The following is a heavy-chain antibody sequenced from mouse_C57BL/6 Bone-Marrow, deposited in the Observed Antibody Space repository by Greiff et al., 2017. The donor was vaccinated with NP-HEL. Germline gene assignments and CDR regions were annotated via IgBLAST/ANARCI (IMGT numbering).Heavy chain of an antibody. D-gene: IGHD2-5*01. V-gene: IGHV1-81*01. CDR3: EREVTTRFAY. CDR1: GYTFTSYG. CDR2: IYPRSGNT. Sequence: QVQLQQSGAELARPGASVKLSCKASGYTFTSYGISWVKQRTGQGLEWIGEIYPRSGNTYYNEKFKGKATLTADKSSSTAYMELRSLTSEDSAVYFCEREVTTRFAYWGQGTLVTVSA. J-gene: IGHJ3*01.